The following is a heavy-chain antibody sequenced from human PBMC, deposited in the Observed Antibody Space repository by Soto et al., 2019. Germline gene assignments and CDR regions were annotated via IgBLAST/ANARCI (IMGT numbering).Heavy chain of an antibody. J-gene: IGHJ6*03. CDR2: VYNSGST. CDR1: GGSVSSGNFY. V-gene: IGHV4-61*01. CDR3: ASSLVPAADYYYYMDV. Sequence: SETLSLTCTVSGGSVSSGNFYCSWIRQPQGKGLEWIGYVYNSGSTNYIPSLKSRVTISLDTSNNQFSLKLSSVTAPDTAVYYCASSLVPAADYYYYMDVWGKGTTVTVSS. D-gene: IGHD2-2*01.